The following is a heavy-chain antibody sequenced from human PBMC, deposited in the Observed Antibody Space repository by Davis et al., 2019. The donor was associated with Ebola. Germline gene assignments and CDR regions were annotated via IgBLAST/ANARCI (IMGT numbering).Heavy chain of an antibody. CDR3: ARPRDTFYWYFDL. CDR1: GFTFSSYA. V-gene: IGHV3-23*01. Sequence: GESLKISCAASGFTFSSYAMSWVRQAPGKGLEWVSAISGSGGSTYYADSVKGRFTISRDNSKNTLYLQMNSLRDEDTAVYYCARPRDTFYWYFDLWGRGTLVTVS. J-gene: IGHJ2*01. CDR2: ISGSGGST.